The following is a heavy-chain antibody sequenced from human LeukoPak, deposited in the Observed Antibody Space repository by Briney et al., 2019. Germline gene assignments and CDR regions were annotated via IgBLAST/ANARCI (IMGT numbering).Heavy chain of an antibody. CDR1: GGTFSSYA. D-gene: IGHD5-24*01. CDR2: IIPIFGKA. J-gene: IGHJ4*02. CDR3: ARGRDGYNFDY. Sequence: SVKVSFKAAGGTFSSYAISLVRQAPGQGLEWMGGIIPIFGKANYAQKFQGRVTITTDESTSTDYMGLSSLRSEDTAVYYCARGRDGYNFDYWGQGTLVTVSS. V-gene: IGHV1-69*05.